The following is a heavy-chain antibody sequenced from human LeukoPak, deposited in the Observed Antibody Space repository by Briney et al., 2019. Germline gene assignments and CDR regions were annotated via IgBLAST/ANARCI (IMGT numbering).Heavy chain of an antibody. CDR1: GFTFSNSW. V-gene: IGHV3-74*01. Sequence: GGSLRLSCAASGFTFSNSWVHWVRQAPGKGLMWLSRINSDGSTIDYADSVKGRFTTSRDNAKNTLYLQMNSLRAEDTAVYYCARGILMVYVTYWYFDLWGRGTLVTVSS. CDR3: ARGILMVYVTYWYFDL. J-gene: IGHJ2*01. D-gene: IGHD2-8*01. CDR2: INSDGSTI.